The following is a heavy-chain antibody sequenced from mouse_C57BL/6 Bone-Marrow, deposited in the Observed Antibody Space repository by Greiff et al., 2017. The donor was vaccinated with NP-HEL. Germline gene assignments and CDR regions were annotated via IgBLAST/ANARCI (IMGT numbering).Heavy chain of an antibody. V-gene: IGHV1-81*01. Sequence: VQLQESGAELARPGASVKLSCKASGYTFTSYGISWVKQRTGQGLEWIGEIYPRSGNTYYNEKFKGKATLTADKSSSTAYMELRSLTSEDSAVYFCARNIGVTPYYYAMDYWGQGTSVTGSS. CDR2: IYPRSGNT. CDR1: GYTFTSYG. D-gene: IGHD2-1*01. J-gene: IGHJ4*01. CDR3: ARNIGVTPYYYAMDY.